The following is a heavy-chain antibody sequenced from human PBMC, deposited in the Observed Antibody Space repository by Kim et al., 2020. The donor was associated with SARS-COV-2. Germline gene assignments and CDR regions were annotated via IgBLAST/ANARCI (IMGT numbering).Heavy chain of an antibody. CDR3: AKGSIGYQTFDP. J-gene: IGHJ5*02. V-gene: IGHV3-23*01. CDR2: ISGSGGST. CDR1: GFTFSSYA. Sequence: GGSLRLSCAASGFTFSSYAMSWVRQAPGKGLEWVSGISGSGGSTYYADSVKGRFTISRDNSKNTLYLQMNSLRAEDTAVYYCAKGSIGYQTFDPWGQGTLVTVSS. D-gene: IGHD6-13*01.